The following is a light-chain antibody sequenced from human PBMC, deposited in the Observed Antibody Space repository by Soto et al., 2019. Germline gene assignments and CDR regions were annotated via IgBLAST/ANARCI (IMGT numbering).Light chain of an antibody. J-gene: IGLJ2*01. CDR2: QDT. V-gene: IGLV3-1*01. Sequence: SYELTQPPSVSVSPGQTATITCSADKLGDKYACWYQQKPGQSPVLVIYQDTKRPSGIPERFSGSNSGNTATLTISGTQAMDEADYYCQAWDSSTAHVVFGGGTQLTVL. CDR3: QAWDSSTAHVV. CDR1: KLGDKY.